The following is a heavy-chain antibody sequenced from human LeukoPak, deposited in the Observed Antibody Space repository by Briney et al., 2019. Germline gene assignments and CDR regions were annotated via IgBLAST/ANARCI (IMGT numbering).Heavy chain of an antibody. CDR1: GDSISSDY. J-gene: IGHJ4*02. V-gene: IGHV4-59*01. D-gene: IGHD1-26*01. Sequence: PSETLSLTCNVSGDSISSDYWSWIRQPPGKGLEWIGYIYYSGSTNYNPSLKSRVTISVDTSKNQFSLKLSSVTAADTAVYYCARVSNSGSYYIDYWGQGTLVTVSS. CDR3: ARVSNSGSYYIDY. CDR2: IYYSGST.